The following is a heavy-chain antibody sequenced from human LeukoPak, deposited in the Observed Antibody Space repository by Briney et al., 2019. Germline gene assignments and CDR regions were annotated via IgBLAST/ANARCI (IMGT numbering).Heavy chain of an antibody. J-gene: IGHJ5*02. D-gene: IGHD2/OR15-2a*01. Sequence: GASVKVSCKASGYTLTGYYMHWVSQAPGQGLEWMGWINPNSGGTNYAQKFQGRVTMTRDTSISTAFMELSRLRSDDTAVYYCARALLPIRFDPWGQGTLVTVSS. CDR1: GYTLTGYY. V-gene: IGHV1-2*02. CDR3: ARALLPIRFDP. CDR2: INPNSGGT.